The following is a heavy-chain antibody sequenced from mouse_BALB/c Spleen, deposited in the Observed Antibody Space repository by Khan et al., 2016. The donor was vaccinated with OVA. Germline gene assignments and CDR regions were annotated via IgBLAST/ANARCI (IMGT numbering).Heavy chain of an antibody. CDR1: GYSITSDYA. CDR3: ARDYGRSYYYFDY. J-gene: IGHJ2*01. V-gene: IGHV3-2*02. Sequence: VQLKQSGPGLVKPSQSLSLTCTVTGYSITSDYARNWIRQFPGNKLEWMGYICYSGSTSYNPSLKSRSSIPRDTTKHQFFLRLDSVSTEDTSTYYCARDYGRSYYYFDYWGQGTTLTVSS. CDR2: ICYSGST. D-gene: IGHD1-1*01.